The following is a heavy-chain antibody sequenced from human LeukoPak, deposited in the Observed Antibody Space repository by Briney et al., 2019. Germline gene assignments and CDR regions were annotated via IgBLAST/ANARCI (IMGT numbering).Heavy chain of an antibody. J-gene: IGHJ5*02. CDR2: INPNSGGT. CDR3: ARLCGIAVADR. CDR1: GYTFTGYY. V-gene: IGHV1-2*02. D-gene: IGHD6-19*01. Sequence: ASVKVSCNASGYTFTGYYMHWVRQAPGQGLEWMGWINPNSGGTNYAQKLQGRVTMTTDTSTSTAYMELRSLRSDDTAVYYCARLCGIAVADRWGQGTLVTVSS.